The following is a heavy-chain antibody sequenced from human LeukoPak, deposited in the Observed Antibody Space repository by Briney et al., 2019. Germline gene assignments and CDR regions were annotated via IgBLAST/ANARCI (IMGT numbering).Heavy chain of an antibody. D-gene: IGHD5-18*01. CDR3: ATGHSYGYDY. J-gene: IGHJ4*02. CDR1: GLTFSDFW. V-gene: IGHV3-74*01. Sequence: GSLRLSCAASGLTFSDFWMHWVRRPPGKGRVWVALVKGDGRTTIYADSVKGRFTISRDNAKNTLYLQMNSLRADDSGVYYCATGHSYGYDYWGQGVLVTVSS. CDR2: VKGDGRTT.